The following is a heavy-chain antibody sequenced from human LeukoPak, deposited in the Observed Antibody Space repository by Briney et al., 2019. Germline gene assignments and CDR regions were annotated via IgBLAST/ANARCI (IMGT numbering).Heavy chain of an antibody. V-gene: IGHV1-2*02. J-gene: IGHJ4*02. D-gene: IGHD6-13*01. Sequence: ASVKVSCKTSGYNFNVYYMHWVRQAPGQGLEWMGWINPNSGGTSYAQRFQGRITLTTDTSISTAYMELRNVKSDDSAVYYCARAGKSSSWYMFDYWGQGTLVTVSS. CDR2: INPNSGGT. CDR3: ARAGKSSSWYMFDY. CDR1: GYNFNVYY.